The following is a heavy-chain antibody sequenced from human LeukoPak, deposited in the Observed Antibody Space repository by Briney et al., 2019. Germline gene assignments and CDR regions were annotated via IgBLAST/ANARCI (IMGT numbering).Heavy chain of an antibody. CDR2: IDYSETT. CDR1: GASISRNS. V-gene: IGHV4-59*01. Sequence: SETLSLTCNVSGASISRNSWSWIRQPPGKGLEWIGYIDYSETTNYTPALKSRVTISLDTSKNQFFLNLSSVTAADTAVYYCARADGYTYGLDYWGQGTLVTVSS. D-gene: IGHD5-18*01. CDR3: ARADGYTYGLDY. J-gene: IGHJ4*02.